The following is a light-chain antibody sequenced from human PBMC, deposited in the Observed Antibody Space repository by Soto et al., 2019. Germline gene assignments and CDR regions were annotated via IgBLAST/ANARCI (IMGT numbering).Light chain of an antibody. CDR2: AAS. V-gene: IGKV1-39*01. CDR3: QQCYSHLWT. J-gene: IGKJ1*01. CDR1: QSISSY. Sequence: FHLGYPPSALSASVGARVTMTCRANQSISSYLNWYQQKPGKAPKLLIYAASSLQSGVPSSFSGSGSGTDFTLTISSLQPEDFATYYCQQCYSHLWTFGQGTKVDIK.